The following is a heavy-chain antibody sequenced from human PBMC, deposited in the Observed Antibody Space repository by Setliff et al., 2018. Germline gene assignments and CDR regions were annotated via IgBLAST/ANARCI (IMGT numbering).Heavy chain of an antibody. Sequence: SETLSLTCAVHGGSFSGYYWSWIRQPPGKGLEWIGEINHSGSTNYNPSLKSRVTISVDTSKNQFSLKLSSVTAADTAVYYCARRNYYGSGSYSFGGKFDYWGQGTLVTVSS. CDR3: ARRNYYGSGSYSFGGKFDY. D-gene: IGHD3-10*01. CDR2: INHSGST. CDR1: GGSFSGYY. J-gene: IGHJ4*02. V-gene: IGHV4-34*01.